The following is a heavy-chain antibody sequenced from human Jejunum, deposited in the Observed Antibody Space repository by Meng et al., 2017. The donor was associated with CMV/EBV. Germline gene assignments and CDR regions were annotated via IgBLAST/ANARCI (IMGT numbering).Heavy chain of an antibody. J-gene: IGHJ3*02. V-gene: IGHV1-2*02. CDR3: ARPHWLSDAFDI. D-gene: IGHD6-19*01. CDR1: GYTFTGYS. CDR2: ITPDSGSP. Sequence: ASGYTFTGYSIHWVRQAPGQRLEWMGWITPDSGSPNYAQKFQGRVTMTRDTSISTAYMELSGLTSDDTAVYYCARPHWLSDAFDIWGQGTMVTDSS.